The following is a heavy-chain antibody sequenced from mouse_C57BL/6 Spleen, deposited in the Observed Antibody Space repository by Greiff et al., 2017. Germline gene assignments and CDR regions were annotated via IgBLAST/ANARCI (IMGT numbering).Heavy chain of an antibody. CDR1: GFTFSDYG. J-gene: IGHJ4*01. CDR3: ARGVYDYDGIYYAMDY. V-gene: IGHV5-17*01. CDR2: ISSGSSTI. Sequence: EVKLMESGGGLVKPGGSLKLSCAASGFTFSDYGMHWVRQAPEKGLEWVAYISSGSSTIYYADTVKGRFTISRDNAKNTLFLQMTSLRSEDTAMYYCARGVYDYDGIYYAMDYWGQGTSVTVSS. D-gene: IGHD2-4*01.